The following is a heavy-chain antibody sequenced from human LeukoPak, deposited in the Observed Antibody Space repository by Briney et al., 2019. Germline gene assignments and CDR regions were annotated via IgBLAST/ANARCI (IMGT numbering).Heavy chain of an antibody. CDR1: GGSFSGYY. V-gene: IGHV4-34*01. CDR3: ASLNYYDSSGYH. J-gene: IGHJ4*02. Sequence: SETLSLTCAVYGGSFSGYYWSWIRQPPGKGLEWIGEIYHSGSTNYNPSLKSRVTISVDKSKNQFSLKLSSVTAADTAVYYCASLNYYDSSGYHWGQGTLVTVSS. D-gene: IGHD3-22*01. CDR2: IYHSGST.